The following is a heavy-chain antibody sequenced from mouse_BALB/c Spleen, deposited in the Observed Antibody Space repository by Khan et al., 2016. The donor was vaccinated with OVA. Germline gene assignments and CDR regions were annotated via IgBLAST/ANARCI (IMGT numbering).Heavy chain of an antibody. D-gene: IGHD1-1*01. V-gene: IGHV3-2*02. Sequence: EVQLQESGPGLVKPSQSLSLTCTVTGYSITSDYAWNWIRQFPGNKLEWMGYISYSGSTSYNPSLKSRISHTRDTSKNQFFLQLNSVTTEDTATYYCARLATTVVADWYFDVWGAGTTVTVSS. J-gene: IGHJ1*01. CDR1: GYSITSDYA. CDR3: ARLATTVVADWYFDV. CDR2: ISYSGST.